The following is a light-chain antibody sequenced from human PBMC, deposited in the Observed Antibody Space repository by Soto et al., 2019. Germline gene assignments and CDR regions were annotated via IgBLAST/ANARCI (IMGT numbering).Light chain of an antibody. J-gene: IGKJ4*01. Sequence: DVVLTQSPLSLPVTLGQPASISCRSSQSLAYSDGNTYLNWVQQRPGQSPRRLLYRISSRDSGVPDRLSGSGSDTDCTLKISRVEAGDVGVYYCMQGTHWPLTFGGGTKVAIK. V-gene: IGKV2-30*01. CDR2: RIS. CDR3: MQGTHWPLT. CDR1: QSLAYSDGNTY.